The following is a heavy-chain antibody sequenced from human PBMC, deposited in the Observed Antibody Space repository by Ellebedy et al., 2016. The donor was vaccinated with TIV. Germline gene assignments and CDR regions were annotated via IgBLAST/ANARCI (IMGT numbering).Heavy chain of an antibody. CDR2: INHSGST. CDR1: GGSFSGYY. J-gene: IGHJ4*02. V-gene: IGHV4-34*01. Sequence: SETLSLTXAVYGGSFSGYYWSWIRQPPGKGLEWIGEINHSGSTNYNPSLKSRVTISVDTSKNQFSLKLSSVTAADTAVYYCASILGYCSSTSCYDYWGQGTLVTVSS. D-gene: IGHD2-2*01. CDR3: ASILGYCSSTSCYDY.